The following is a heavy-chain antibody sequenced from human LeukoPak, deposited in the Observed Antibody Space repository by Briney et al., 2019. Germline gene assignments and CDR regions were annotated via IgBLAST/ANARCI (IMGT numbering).Heavy chain of an antibody. V-gene: IGHV3-21*01. Sequence: PGGSLLLSCAASGFTFSSYSMNWVRQAPGKGLEWVSSISSSSSYIYYADSVKGRFTISRDNAKNSLYLQMNSLRAEDTAVYYCARGVREGLLWFGELQIAQSNWFDPWGQGTLVTVSS. CDR2: ISSSSSYI. D-gene: IGHD3-10*01. CDR3: ARGVREGLLWFGELQIAQSNWFDP. CDR1: GFTFSSYS. J-gene: IGHJ5*02.